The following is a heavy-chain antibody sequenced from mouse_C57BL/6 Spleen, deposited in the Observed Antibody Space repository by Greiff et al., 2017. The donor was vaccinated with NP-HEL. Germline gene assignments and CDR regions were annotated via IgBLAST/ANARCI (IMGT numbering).Heavy chain of an antibody. CDR3: ARYYDGYYGRYFDV. CDR2: ISSGSSTI. J-gene: IGHJ1*03. CDR1: GFTFSDYG. V-gene: IGHV5-17*01. Sequence: EVKLMESGGGLVKPGGSLKLSCAASGFTFSDYGMHWVRQAPEKGLEWVAYISSGSSTIYYADTVKGRFTISRDNAKNTLFLQMTSLRSEDTAMYYCARYYDGYYGRYFDVWGTGTTVTVSS. D-gene: IGHD2-3*01.